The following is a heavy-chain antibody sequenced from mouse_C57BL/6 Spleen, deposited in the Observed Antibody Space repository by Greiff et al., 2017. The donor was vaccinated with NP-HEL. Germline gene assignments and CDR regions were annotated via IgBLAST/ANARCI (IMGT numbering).Heavy chain of an antibody. CDR3: ARDGIIYYYGRDYAMDY. CDR2: INPSTGGT. Sequence: EVQLQQSGPELVKPGASVKISCKASGYSFTGYYMNWVKQSPEKSLEWIGEINPSTGGTTYNQKFKAKATLTVDKSSSTAYMQLKSLTSEDSAVYYCARDGIIYYYGRDYAMDYWGQGTSVTVSS. CDR1: GYSFTGYY. D-gene: IGHD1-1*01. V-gene: IGHV1-42*01. J-gene: IGHJ4*01.